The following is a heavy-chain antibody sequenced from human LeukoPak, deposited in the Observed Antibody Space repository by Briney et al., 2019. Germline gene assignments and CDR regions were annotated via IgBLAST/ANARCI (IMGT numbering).Heavy chain of an antibody. CDR1: GGSFSGYY. D-gene: IGHD6-19*01. Sequence: PSDTLSLTCAVYGGSFSGYYWSWLRQPPGKGLEWIGSIYYSGNTYDNPPLKSRVTISVDSSKNQFSLKLTSVTAANTAVYYCARYEAVAGVFDYWGQGTLVTVSS. CDR2: IYYSGNT. J-gene: IGHJ4*02. V-gene: IGHV4-34*01. CDR3: ARYEAVAGVFDY.